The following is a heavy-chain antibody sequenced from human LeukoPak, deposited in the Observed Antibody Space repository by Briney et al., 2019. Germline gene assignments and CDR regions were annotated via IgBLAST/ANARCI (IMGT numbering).Heavy chain of an antibody. CDR3: ATYDSSGYPFDY. CDR2: ISYDGSNK. D-gene: IGHD3-22*01. V-gene: IGHV3-30-3*01. CDR1: GFTFSSYA. Sequence: PGGSLRLSCAASGFTFSSYAMPWVRQAPGKGLEWVAVISYDGSNKYYADSVKGRFTISRDNSKNTLYLQMNSLRAEDTAVYYCATYDSSGYPFDYWGQGTLVTVSS. J-gene: IGHJ4*02.